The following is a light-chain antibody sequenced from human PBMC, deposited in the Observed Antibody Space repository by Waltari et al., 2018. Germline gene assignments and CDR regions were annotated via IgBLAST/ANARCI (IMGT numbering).Light chain of an antibody. CDR1: QSFSSH. CDR2: EAS. J-gene: IGKJ1*01. CDR3: QQRSNWPS. Sequence: IVLTQSPATLSLSPGDTATLSCRASQSFSSHLAWYQQKPGQAPRLLIYEASKRATGIPARFSGSGSGTDFTLTITSLEPEDFAVFFCQQRSNWPSFGPGTKVEIK. V-gene: IGKV3-11*01.